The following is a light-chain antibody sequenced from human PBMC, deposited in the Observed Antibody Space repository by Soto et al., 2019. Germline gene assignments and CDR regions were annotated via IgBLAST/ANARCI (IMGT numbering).Light chain of an antibody. Sequence: EVVLTQSPGTVSLSPGERATLSCRASQSINNNLAWYQHKPGQAPRLLIYSASSRAAGIPDRFSGSRSRTDFTLTISRLEPEDFAVYYCQQYGTSRVTFGPGTKVDIK. CDR2: SAS. CDR1: QSINNN. V-gene: IGKV3-20*01. CDR3: QQYGTSRVT. J-gene: IGKJ3*01.